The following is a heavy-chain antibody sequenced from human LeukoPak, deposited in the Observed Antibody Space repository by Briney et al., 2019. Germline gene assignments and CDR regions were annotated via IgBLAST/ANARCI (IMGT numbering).Heavy chain of an antibody. D-gene: IGHD1-14*01. V-gene: IGHV3-23*01. CDR1: GFTFSDYA. CDR2: ISGSGGST. Sequence: PGGSLRLSCAASGFTFSDYAMSWVRQAPGKGLEWVSAISGSGGSTYYADSVKGRFTISRDNSKNTLYLQMNSLRAEDTAVYYCAKDWRLGGNLKDYWGQGTLVTVSS. J-gene: IGHJ4*02. CDR3: AKDWRLGGNLKDY.